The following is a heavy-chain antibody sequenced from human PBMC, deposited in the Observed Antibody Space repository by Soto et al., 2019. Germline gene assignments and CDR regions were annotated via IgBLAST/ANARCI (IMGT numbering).Heavy chain of an antibody. CDR1: GFPLSSYN. CDR3: ARPYSGSYSFDY. V-gene: IGHV3-21*01. Sequence: LRLSCAASGFPLSSYNMNWVRQAPGKGLEWVSSITSTSSNTYYADSLKGRFTISRDNAKNSLYLHMNSLRAEDTAVYFCARPYSGSYSFDYWGQGTLVTVSS. J-gene: IGHJ4*02. D-gene: IGHD1-26*01. CDR2: ITSTSSNT.